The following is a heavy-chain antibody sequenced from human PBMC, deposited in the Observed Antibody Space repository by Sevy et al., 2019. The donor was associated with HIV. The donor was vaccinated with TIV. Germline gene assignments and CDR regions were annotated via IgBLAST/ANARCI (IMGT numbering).Heavy chain of an antibody. CDR1: GYSITSGYL. D-gene: IGHD3-10*01. CDR2: VLHSGST. V-gene: IGHV4-38-2*01. CDR3: ARHSHGSGTYYVPFNS. Sequence: SETLSLTCAVSGYSITSGYLWGWIRQPPGKGLEWIGSVLHSGSTYYNPSLNSRVIISVDTSKNEFSLILNSVTAADTAVYYCARHSHGSGTYYVPFNSWGQGILVTVSS. J-gene: IGHJ4*02.